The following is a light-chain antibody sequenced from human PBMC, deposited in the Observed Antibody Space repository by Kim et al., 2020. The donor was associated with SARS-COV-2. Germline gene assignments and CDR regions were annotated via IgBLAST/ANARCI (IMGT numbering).Light chain of an antibody. CDR1: QSIGSW. CDR2: DAS. V-gene: IGKV1-5*01. J-gene: IGKJ1*01. CDR3: QQYDSPPM. Sequence: SASVGDRVTITCRASQSIGSWLAWYQQKPGNAPKLLIHDASNLESGVPSRFSGSGSGTDFTLTITSLQPDDFATYYCQQYDSPPMFGQGTKVEIK.